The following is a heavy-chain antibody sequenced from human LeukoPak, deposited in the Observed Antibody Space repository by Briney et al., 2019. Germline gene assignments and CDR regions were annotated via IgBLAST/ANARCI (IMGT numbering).Heavy chain of an antibody. CDR2: ISGGGGST. Sequence: GGSLRLSCEVSGFIAGYNYMSWVRQAPGKGLEWVSTISGGGGSTDYADSVKGRLTISRDNSKNTLYLQINSLRGEDTAVYYCAKDRGHCINGACHNNYYMDVWGTGTTVTVSS. CDR3: AKDRGHCINGACHNNYYMDV. V-gene: IGHV3-23*01. D-gene: IGHD2-8*01. CDR1: GFIAGYNY. J-gene: IGHJ6*03.